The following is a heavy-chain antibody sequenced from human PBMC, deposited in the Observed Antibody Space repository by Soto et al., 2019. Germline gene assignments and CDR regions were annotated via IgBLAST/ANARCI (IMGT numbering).Heavy chain of an antibody. V-gene: IGHV3-23*01. CDR2: ISGSGGST. J-gene: IGHJ1*01. D-gene: IGHD6-13*01. CDR3: AKDEQELVTEYFQH. CDR1: GFIFRSYA. Sequence: EVQLLESGGGLVQPRGSLRISCAASGFIFRSYAMSWVRQAPGNGLECVSAISGSGGSTYYADSVKVRFTISRDNSKNTLYLQMNRLRAEDTAVYYCAKDEQELVTEYFQHWGQGTLVTVSS.